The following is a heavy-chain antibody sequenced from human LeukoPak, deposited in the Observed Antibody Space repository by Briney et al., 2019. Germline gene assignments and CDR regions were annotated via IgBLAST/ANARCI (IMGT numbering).Heavy chain of an antibody. J-gene: IGHJ4*02. CDR1: GGSISSYY. V-gene: IGHV4-4*07. Sequence: TLETLSLTCTVSGGSISSYYWSWIRQPAGKGLEWIGRIYYSGSTNYNPSLKSRVTISVDTSKNQFSLKLSSVTAADTAVYYCARAKSYYDSSGYFYDYWGQGTLVTVSS. CDR2: IYYSGST. CDR3: ARAKSYYDSSGYFYDY. D-gene: IGHD3-22*01.